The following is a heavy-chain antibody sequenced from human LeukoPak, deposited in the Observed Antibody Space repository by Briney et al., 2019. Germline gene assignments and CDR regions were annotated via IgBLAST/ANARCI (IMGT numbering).Heavy chain of an antibody. Sequence: GGSLRLSCAASGFTFSSYNMNWVRRTPGKGLEWVSSITSSSSYMFYADSVRGRFTISRDNAENSLYLQMNSLRDEDTAVYYCARDPYSGGYGAYYYYYMDVWGKGTTVTVSS. D-gene: IGHD6-19*01. CDR1: GFTFSSYN. V-gene: IGHV3-21*01. J-gene: IGHJ6*03. CDR2: ITSSSSYM. CDR3: ARDPYSGGYGAYYYYYMDV.